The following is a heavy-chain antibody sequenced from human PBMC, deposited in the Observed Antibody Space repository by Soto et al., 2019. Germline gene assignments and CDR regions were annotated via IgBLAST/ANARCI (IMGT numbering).Heavy chain of an antibody. CDR3: AKEATENYYDSSGYFY. CDR1: GLTFSSYA. V-gene: IGHV3-23*01. CDR2: ISGSGGST. J-gene: IGHJ4*02. D-gene: IGHD3-22*01. Sequence: FLRLSCEVSGLTFSSYAMSWVRQAPGKGLQWVSAISGSGGSTYYADSVKGRFTISRDNSKHTLYLQMNSLRAEDTAVYYCAKEATENYYDSSGYFYWGQGSLVTVS.